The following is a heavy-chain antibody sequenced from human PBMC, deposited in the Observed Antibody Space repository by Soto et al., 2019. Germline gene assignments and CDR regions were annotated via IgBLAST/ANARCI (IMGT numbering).Heavy chain of an antibody. V-gene: IGHV4-30-2*01. D-gene: IGHD3-9*01. CDR3: ASYFIDWGPNWFDP. J-gene: IGHJ5*02. CDR1: GGSISSGGYS. CDR2: IYQSGST. Sequence: PSETLSLTCAVSGGSISSGGYSWSWIRQPPGKGLEGIGYIYQSGSTYYNPSLKSRVTISVDRSKNQFSLKLSSVTAADTAVYYCASYFIDWGPNWFDPWGQGTLVTVSS.